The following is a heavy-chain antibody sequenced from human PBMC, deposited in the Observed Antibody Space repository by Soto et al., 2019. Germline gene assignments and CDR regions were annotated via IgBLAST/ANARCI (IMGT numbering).Heavy chain of an antibody. CDR3: ARSTPGIWEGSYNN. CDR2: IYAGGTT. J-gene: IGHJ4*02. D-gene: IGHD3-10*01. V-gene: IGHV3-66*01. Sequence: EVQLVESGEGLVQPGGSLRLSCTASGFTVSSSYMSWVRQAPGKGLEWVSIIYAGGTTYYADSVKGRFTISRDNSKNTLYLQMTSLRADDTAVFYCARSTPGIWEGSYNNWGQGTLVTVSS. CDR1: GFTVSSSY.